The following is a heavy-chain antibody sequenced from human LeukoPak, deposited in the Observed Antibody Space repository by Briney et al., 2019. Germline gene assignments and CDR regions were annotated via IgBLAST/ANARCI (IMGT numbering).Heavy chain of an antibody. Sequence: PGGSLRLSCAASGFTVSSNYMSWVRQAPGKGLEWVSVIYSGGSTYYADSVKGRFTISRDNPKNTLYLQMNSLGAEDTAVYYCATEWELPTDLFDYWGQGTLVTVSS. V-gene: IGHV3-53*01. D-gene: IGHD1-26*01. J-gene: IGHJ4*02. CDR3: ATEWELPTDLFDY. CDR2: IYSGGST. CDR1: GFTVSSNY.